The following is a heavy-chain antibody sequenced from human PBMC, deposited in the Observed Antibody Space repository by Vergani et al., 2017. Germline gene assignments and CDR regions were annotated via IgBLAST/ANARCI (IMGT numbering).Heavy chain of an antibody. CDR2: ISWDGGST. V-gene: IGHV3-43*01. D-gene: IGHD3-10*01. CDR1: GFTFDDYT. J-gene: IGHJ4*02. CDR3: AKDGLTMVRGIRIDC. Sequence: EVQLVESGGVVVQPGGSLRLSCAASGFTFDDYTMHWVRQAPGKGLEWVSLISWDGGSTYYADSVKGRFTISRDNSKNSLYLQMNSLKTEDTALYYCAKDGLTMVRGIRIDCWSQGTLVTVSS.